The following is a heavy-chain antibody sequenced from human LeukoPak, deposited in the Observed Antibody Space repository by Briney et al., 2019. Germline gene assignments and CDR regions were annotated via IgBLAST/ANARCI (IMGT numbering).Heavy chain of an antibody. V-gene: IGHV5-51*01. Sequence: GESLKISCKGAGYSFTSCWIGWVRQMPGKGLEWMGLSYPGNSDTTYSPSSQGQVTISADKSISTAYLQWSSLKASDTALYYCAKPRNSYGYPYFWGQGTLVTVSS. J-gene: IGHJ4*02. CDR2: SYPGNSDT. CDR3: AKPRNSYGYPYF. D-gene: IGHD5-18*01. CDR1: GYSFTSCW.